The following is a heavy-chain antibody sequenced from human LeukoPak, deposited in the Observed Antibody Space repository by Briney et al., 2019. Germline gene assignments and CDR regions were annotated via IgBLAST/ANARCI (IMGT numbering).Heavy chain of an antibody. CDR2: INPSGGST. Sequence: ASVKVSCKASGYTFTSYYMHWVRQAPGQGLEWMGIINPSGGSTSYAQKLQGRVTMTRDTSTSTVYMELSSLRSEDTAVYYCARGGYYDSSGYYLQFDYWGQGTLVTVSS. V-gene: IGHV1-46*01. J-gene: IGHJ4*02. CDR3: ARGGYYDSSGYYLQFDY. CDR1: GYTFTSYY. D-gene: IGHD3-22*01.